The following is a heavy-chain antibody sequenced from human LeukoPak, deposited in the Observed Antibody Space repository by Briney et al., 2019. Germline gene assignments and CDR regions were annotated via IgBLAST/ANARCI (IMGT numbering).Heavy chain of an antibody. V-gene: IGHV1-18*01. Sequence: GASVKVSCQASGYTFTSYAISWVRQAPGQGLEWMGWISGYNGITNYQQRLQGRVTMTTDTSTSTAYMELRSLRSDDTAVYYCARAKGGKYFDYWGQGTLVTVSS. J-gene: IGHJ4*02. CDR1: GYTFTSYA. D-gene: IGHD4-23*01. CDR2: ISGYNGIT. CDR3: ARAKGGKYFDY.